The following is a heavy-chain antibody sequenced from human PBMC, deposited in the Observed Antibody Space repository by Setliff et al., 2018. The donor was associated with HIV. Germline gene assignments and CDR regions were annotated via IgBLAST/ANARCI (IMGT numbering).Heavy chain of an antibody. V-gene: IGHV4-30-4*08. J-gene: IGHJ4*02. CDR1: GDSLSSGDYY. CDR2: VYHTGAT. CDR3: ARGNTGFDY. Sequence: SETLSLTCAVSGDSLSSGDYYWSWIRQPPGRGLEWVGYVYHTGATYYNPSLRSRLTLSVDTSTNQFSLRLSSLTAADTAVYYCARGNTGFDYWGRGSLVTVSS.